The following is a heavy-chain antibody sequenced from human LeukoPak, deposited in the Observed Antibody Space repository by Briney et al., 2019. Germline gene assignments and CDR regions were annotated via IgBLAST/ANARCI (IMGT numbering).Heavy chain of an antibody. V-gene: IGHV3-48*01. Sequence: GGSLRLSCAASGFSFSSYSMHWVRQAPGKGLEWVSYISSSSSTIYYADSVKGRFTISRDNAKNSLWLQMNSLRAEDTALYYCARLSSVWQIVARGAIDYWGQGTLVTVSS. CDR3: ARLSSVWQIVARGAIDY. D-gene: IGHD3-10*01. CDR1: GFSFSSYS. CDR2: ISSSSSTI. J-gene: IGHJ4*02.